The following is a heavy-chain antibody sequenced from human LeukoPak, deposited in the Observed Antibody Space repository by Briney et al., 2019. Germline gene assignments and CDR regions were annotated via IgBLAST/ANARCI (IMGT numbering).Heavy chain of an antibody. J-gene: IGHJ5*02. V-gene: IGHV1-18*01. CDR2: ISAYNGNT. CDR1: GYTFTSYG. Sequence: GASVKVSCKASGYTFTSYGISWVRQAPGQGLEWMGWISAYNGNTNYAQKLQGRVTMTTDTSTSTAYMELRSLRAEDTAVYYCARESKVAAREWFDPWGQGTLVTVSS. D-gene: IGHD6-6*01. CDR3: ARESKVAAREWFDP.